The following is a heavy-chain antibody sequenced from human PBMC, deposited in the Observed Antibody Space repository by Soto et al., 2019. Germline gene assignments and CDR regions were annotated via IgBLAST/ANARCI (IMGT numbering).Heavy chain of an antibody. J-gene: IGHJ5*02. CDR1: GGSFSGYY. CDR3: ARLRGSGSNNWFDP. CDR2: INHSGST. D-gene: IGHD3-10*01. Sequence: PSETLSLTCAVYGGSFSGYYWSWIRQPPGKGLEWIGEINHSGSTNYNPSLKSRVTISVDTSKNQFSLKLSSVTAADTAVYYCARLRGSGSNNWFDPWGQGTLVTVSS. V-gene: IGHV4-34*01.